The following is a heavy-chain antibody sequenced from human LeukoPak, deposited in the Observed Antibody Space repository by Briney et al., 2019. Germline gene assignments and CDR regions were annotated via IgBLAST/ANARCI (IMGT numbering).Heavy chain of an antibody. Sequence: ASVKVSCKASGYTFTGYYMHWVRQAPGQGLEWMGWINPNSGGTNYAQKFQGRVTMTRDTSISIAYMELSRLRSDDTAVYYCARDKDGDEGFDYWGQGTLVTVSS. CDR3: ARDKDGDEGFDY. CDR1: GYTFTGYY. J-gene: IGHJ4*02. CDR2: INPNSGGT. V-gene: IGHV1-2*02. D-gene: IGHD3-10*01.